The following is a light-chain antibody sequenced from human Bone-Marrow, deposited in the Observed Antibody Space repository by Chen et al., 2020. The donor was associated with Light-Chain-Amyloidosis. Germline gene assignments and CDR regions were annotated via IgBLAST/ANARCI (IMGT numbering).Light chain of an antibody. CDR1: SGIIATNY. CDR3: QSYQGSSQGV. Sequence: NFMLTQPHSVSESPGKTVIISCTRSSGIIATNYVQWYQHRPGSSPTTVIYEDDQRPSGVPERFSCSIDRSSNSASLTISGLTTEDEADYYCQSYQGSSQGVFGGGTKLTVL. CDR2: EDD. V-gene: IGLV6-57*01. J-gene: IGLJ3*02.